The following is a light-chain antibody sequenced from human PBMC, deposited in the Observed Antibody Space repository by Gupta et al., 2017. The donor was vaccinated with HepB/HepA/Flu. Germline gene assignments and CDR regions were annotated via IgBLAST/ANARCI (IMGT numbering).Light chain of an antibody. J-gene: IGLJ2*01. CDR1: SSNIGTGYD. CDR3: QSYDTNLSDSV. CDR2: GNN. V-gene: IGLV1-40*01. Sequence: QSVLTPPPSLSGAPGQRVPISCTGSSSNIGTGYDVHWYQQFPGTGPKLLIYGNNNRPSGVPDRFSGSKAGTSASLAITGLRAEDEADYYCQSYDTNLSDSVFGGGTKLTVL.